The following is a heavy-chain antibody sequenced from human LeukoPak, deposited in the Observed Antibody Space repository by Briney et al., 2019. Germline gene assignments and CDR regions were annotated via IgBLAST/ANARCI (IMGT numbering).Heavy chain of an antibody. Sequence: GGSLRLSWAASGFTFSSYAMSWVRQAPGKGLEWVSAISGSGGSTYYADSVKGRFTISRDNSKNTLYPQMNSLRAEDTAVYYCAKATKYQMLPDYFDYWGQGTLVTVSS. CDR2: ISGSGGST. CDR3: AKATKYQMLPDYFDY. V-gene: IGHV3-23*01. J-gene: IGHJ4*02. CDR1: GFTFSSYA. D-gene: IGHD2-2*01.